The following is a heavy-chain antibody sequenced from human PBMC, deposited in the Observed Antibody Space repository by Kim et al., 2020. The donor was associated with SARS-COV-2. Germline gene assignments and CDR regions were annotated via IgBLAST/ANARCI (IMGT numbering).Heavy chain of an antibody. D-gene: IGHD3-10*01. V-gene: IGHV3-23*01. CDR3: AKDLSRVLLWFGELSC. CDR2: ISGSGGST. Sequence: GGSLRLSCAASGFTFSSYAMSWVRQAPGKGLEWVSAISGSGGSTYYADSVKGRFTISRDNSKNTLYLQMNSLRAEDTAVYYCAKDLSRVLLWFGELSCWGQGTLVTVSS. J-gene: IGHJ4*02. CDR1: GFTFSSYA.